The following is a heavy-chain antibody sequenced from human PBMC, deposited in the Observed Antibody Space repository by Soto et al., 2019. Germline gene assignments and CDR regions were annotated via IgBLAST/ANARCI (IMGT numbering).Heavy chain of an antibody. CDR3: ARVFTDTAKVFDY. J-gene: IGHJ4*02. CDR2: IYSAGST. D-gene: IGHD5-18*01. V-gene: IGHV3-53*01. CDR1: GWTVSSNY. Sequence: GGSLRLSCTVSGWTVSSNYKSWVRQAPGKGLEWVSIIYSAGSTYYADSVKGRFTISRDNSKNTVYLQMNSLRAEDTAVYYCARVFTDTAKVFDYWGQGTLVTVSS.